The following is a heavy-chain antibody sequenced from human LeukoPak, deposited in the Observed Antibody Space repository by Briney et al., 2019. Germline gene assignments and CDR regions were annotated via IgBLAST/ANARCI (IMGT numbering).Heavy chain of an antibody. CDR2: ISGSGGST. CDR3: AKPSGGSGSYYNDAFHI. CDR1: GFTFSSYA. Sequence: GGSLRLSCAASGFTFSSYAMSWVRQAPGKGLEWVSAISGSGGSTYYADSVKGRFTISRDNAKNSLYLQMNSLRAEDTALYYCAKPSGGSGSYYNDAFHIWGQGTMVTVSS. V-gene: IGHV3-23*01. D-gene: IGHD3-10*01. J-gene: IGHJ3*02.